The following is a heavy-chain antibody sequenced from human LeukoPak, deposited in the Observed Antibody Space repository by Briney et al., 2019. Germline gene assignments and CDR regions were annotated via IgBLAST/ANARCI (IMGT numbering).Heavy chain of an antibody. CDR1: GFTFSSYA. Sequence: GGSLRLSCAASGFTFSSYAMSWVRQAPGQGQERVSAISGSGGSIYYADSVKGRFTISRDTSKNTLYLQRNSLRAEDTAVYCCAKSSTQCWHYYDGSAPPLFDYRGQGTLVTVSS. J-gene: IGHJ4*02. CDR2: ISGSGGSI. CDR3: AKSSTQCWHYYDGSAPPLFDY. D-gene: IGHD3-22*01. V-gene: IGHV3-23*01.